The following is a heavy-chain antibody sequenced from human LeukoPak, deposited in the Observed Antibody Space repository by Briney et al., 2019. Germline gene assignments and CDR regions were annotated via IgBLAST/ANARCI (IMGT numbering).Heavy chain of an antibody. Sequence: ASVKVSCKASGYSFTGYYIHWVRQAPGQGLEWMVWINPNNGGTNYVQKFQGRVTMTRDTSISTVYMELSGLRSDDTALYYCARRGSYFDYWGQGTLVMVSS. CDR1: GYSFTGYY. D-gene: IGHD3-16*01. CDR3: ARRGSYFDY. V-gene: IGHV1-2*02. J-gene: IGHJ4*02. CDR2: INPNNGGT.